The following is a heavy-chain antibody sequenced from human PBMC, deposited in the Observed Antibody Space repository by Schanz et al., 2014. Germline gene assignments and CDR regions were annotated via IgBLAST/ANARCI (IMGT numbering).Heavy chain of an antibody. CDR3: VKIGYTHWSLDD. V-gene: IGHV3-7*01. Sequence: VQLVESGGGLVKPGGSLRLSCAASGFTFSSYWMSWVRQAPGKGLEWVANIKQDGSERYYVDSVKCRFTISRDDAKNSHYLQMNSLRVEDTAVFYCVKIGYTHWSLDDWGQGILVTVSS. D-gene: IGHD6-13*01. CDR1: GFTFSSYW. J-gene: IGHJ4*02. CDR2: IKQDGSER.